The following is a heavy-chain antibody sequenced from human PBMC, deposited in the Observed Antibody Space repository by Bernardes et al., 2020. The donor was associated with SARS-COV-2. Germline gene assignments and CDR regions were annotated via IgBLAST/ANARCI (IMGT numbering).Heavy chain of an antibody. D-gene: IGHD2-2*01. CDR2: IGTAGDT. J-gene: IGHJ6*02. CDR1: GFTFSSYD. V-gene: IGHV3-13*01. CDR3: ARGKILPAARSYYYYYGMDV. Sequence: GSLRLSCAASGFTFSSYDMHWVRQATGKGLEWVSAIGTAGDTYYPGSVKGRFTISRENAKNSLYLQMNSLRAGDTAVYYCARGKILPAARSYYYYYGMDVWGQGTTVTVSS.